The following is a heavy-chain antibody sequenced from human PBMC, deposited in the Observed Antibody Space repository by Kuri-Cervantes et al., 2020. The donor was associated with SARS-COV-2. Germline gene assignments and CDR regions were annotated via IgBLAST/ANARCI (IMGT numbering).Heavy chain of an antibody. CDR3: ARDRVGVHDS. Sequence: GGCLRPACAVSEFTFTNYAMHCVRQAAGKGRGWVAVISYDGTNKYYADFVKGRFTISRDNSNNTLYLQMNSLRVEDTAVYYCARDRVGVHDSWGQGTLVTVSS. D-gene: IGHD2-21*01. J-gene: IGHJ4*02. CDR2: ISYDGTNK. CDR1: EFTFTNYA. V-gene: IGHV3-30-3*01.